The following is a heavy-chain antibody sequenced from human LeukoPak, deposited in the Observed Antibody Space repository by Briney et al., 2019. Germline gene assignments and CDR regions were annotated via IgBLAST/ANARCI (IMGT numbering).Heavy chain of an antibody. CDR1: GFTFSSYW. CDR2: IKQDGSEK. V-gene: IGHV3-7*01. D-gene: IGHD4-17*01. CDR3: ARHLYGDYGALAY. J-gene: IGHJ4*02. Sequence: GGSLRLSCAASGFTFSSYWMSWVRQAPGKGLEWVANIKQDGSEKYYVDSVKGRFTISRDNAKNSLYLQMNSLRAEDTAVYYCARHLYGDYGALAYWGQGTLVTASS.